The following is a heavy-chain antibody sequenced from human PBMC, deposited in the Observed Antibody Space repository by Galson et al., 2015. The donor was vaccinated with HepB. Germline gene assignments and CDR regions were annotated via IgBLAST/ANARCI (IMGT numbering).Heavy chain of an antibody. CDR2: IVVGSGNT. CDR1: GFTFTSSA. V-gene: IGHV1-58*01. J-gene: IGHJ6*02. Sequence: SVKVSCKASGFTFTSSAVQWVRQARGQRLEWIGWIVVGSGNTNYAQKFQERVTITRDMSTSTAYMELSSLRSEDTAVYYCAAEHSVGVATNQDGMDVWGQGTTVTVSS. CDR3: AAEHSVGVATNQDGMDV. D-gene: IGHD6-19*01.